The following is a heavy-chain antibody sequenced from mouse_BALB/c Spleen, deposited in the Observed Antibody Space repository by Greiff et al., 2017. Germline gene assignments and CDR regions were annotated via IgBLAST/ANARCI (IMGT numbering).Heavy chain of an antibody. J-gene: IGHJ2*01. Sequence: VKLMESGAELVKPGASVKLSCKASGYTFTSYYMYWVKQRPGQGLEWIGEINPSNGGTNFNEKFKSKATLTVDKSSSTAYMQLSSLTSEDSAVYYCTREGPLPLDYWGQGTTLTVSS. CDR1: GYTFTSYY. CDR2: INPSNGGT. V-gene: IGHV1S81*02. D-gene: IGHD2-1*01. CDR3: TREGPLPLDY.